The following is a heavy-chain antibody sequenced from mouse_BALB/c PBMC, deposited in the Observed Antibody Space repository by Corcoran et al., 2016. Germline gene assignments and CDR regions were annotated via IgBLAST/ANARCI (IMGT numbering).Heavy chain of an antibody. J-gene: IGHJ1*01. CDR3: ARGTTAWYFDV. Sequence: QVQLQQSGAELVKPGAPVKLSCKASGYTFTSYWMNWVKQRPGRGLEWIGRIDPSDSETHYNQKFKDKATLTVDKSSSTAYIQLSSLTSEDSAVYYCARGTTAWYFDVWGAGTTVTVSS. CDR2: IDPSDSET. V-gene: IGHV1-69*02. CDR1: GYTFTSYW. D-gene: IGHD1-2*01.